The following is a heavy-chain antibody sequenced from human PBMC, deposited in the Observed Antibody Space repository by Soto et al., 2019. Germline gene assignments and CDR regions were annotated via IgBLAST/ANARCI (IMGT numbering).Heavy chain of an antibody. CDR1: GFTFSTYG. Sequence: PGGSLRLSCATSGFTFSTYGMHWVRQAPGKGLEWVAVISSDGSNKYQADSVKGRFTISRDNSKNTLYLQVNSLRAEDTAVYYCAKAKYSGSSYFDYWGQGTLVTVSS. CDR3: AKAKYSGSSYFDY. V-gene: IGHV3-30*18. D-gene: IGHD1-26*01. CDR2: ISSDGSNK. J-gene: IGHJ4*02.